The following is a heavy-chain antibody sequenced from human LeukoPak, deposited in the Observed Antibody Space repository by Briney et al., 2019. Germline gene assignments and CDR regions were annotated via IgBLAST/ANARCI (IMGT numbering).Heavy chain of an antibody. CDR3: TTGGIVAVPALGY. CDR1: GFTFSNAW. D-gene: IGHD2-2*01. Sequence: GGSLRLSCAASGFTFSNAWMSWVRQAPGKGLEWVGRIKSKPDGGTTDYAAPVKGRFTISRDDSKNTVYLQMNSLITEDTAVYYCTTGGIVAVPALGYWGQGTLVTVSS. V-gene: IGHV3-15*01. CDR2: IKSKPDGGTT. J-gene: IGHJ4*02.